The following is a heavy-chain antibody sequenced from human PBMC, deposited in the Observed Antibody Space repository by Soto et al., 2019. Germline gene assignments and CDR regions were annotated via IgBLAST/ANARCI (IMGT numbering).Heavy chain of an antibody. Sequence: GGSLRLSCAASGFTFSSYGMHWVRQAPGKGLEWVAVIWYDGSNKYYADSVKGRFTISRDNSKNTLYLQMNSLRAEDTAVYYCARDRRCSSTSCRNYYYYYGMDVWGQGTTVTVSS. J-gene: IGHJ6*02. CDR2: IWYDGSNK. D-gene: IGHD2-2*01. CDR1: GFTFSSYG. CDR3: ARDRRCSSTSCRNYYYYYGMDV. V-gene: IGHV3-33*01.